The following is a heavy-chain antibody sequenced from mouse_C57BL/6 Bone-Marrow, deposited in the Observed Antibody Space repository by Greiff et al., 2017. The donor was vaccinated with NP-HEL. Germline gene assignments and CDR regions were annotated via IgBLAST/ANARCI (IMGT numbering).Heavy chain of an antibody. Sequence: QVQLQQSGAELVMPGASVKLSCKASGYTFTSYWMHWVKQRPGQGLEWIGEIDPSDSYTNYNQKFKGKSTLTVDKSSSTAYMQLSSLTSEDSAVYYCARGAQLGPYFVYWGQGTTLTVSS. CDR1: GYTFTSYW. CDR2: IDPSDSYT. J-gene: IGHJ2*01. D-gene: IGHD4-1*02. V-gene: IGHV1-69*01. CDR3: ARGAQLGPYFVY.